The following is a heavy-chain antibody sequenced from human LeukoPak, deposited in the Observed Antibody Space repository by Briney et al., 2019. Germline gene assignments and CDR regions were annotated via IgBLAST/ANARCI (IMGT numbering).Heavy chain of an antibody. D-gene: IGHD5-24*01. J-gene: IGHJ4*02. Sequence: GASVKVSCKVSGYTLTELSVHWVRQAPGKGLEWMGGFDPEDGETIYAQKFQGRVTMTEDTSTDTAYMELSSLRSEDTAVYYCATVVLDGYNVFYWGQGTLATVSS. CDR3: ATVVLDGYNVFY. CDR2: FDPEDGET. CDR1: GYTLTELS. V-gene: IGHV1-24*01.